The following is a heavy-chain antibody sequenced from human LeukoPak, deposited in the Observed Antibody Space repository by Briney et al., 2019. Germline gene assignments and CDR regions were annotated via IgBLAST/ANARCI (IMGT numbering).Heavy chain of an antibody. D-gene: IGHD6-25*01. Sequence: GGSLRLSCAASGFTFSSYSMNWVRQAPGKGLEWVSSVTSSGTYTHYADSVKGRFTISRDNAKNSLYLQMNSLRAEDTAVYYCAKDRGEFSGLDYWGQGTLVTVSS. CDR3: AKDRGEFSGLDY. CDR2: VTSSGTYT. CDR1: GFTFSSYS. J-gene: IGHJ4*02. V-gene: IGHV3-21*01.